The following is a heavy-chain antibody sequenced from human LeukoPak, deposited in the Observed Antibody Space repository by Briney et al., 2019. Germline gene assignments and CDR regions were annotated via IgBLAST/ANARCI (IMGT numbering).Heavy chain of an antibody. CDR2: INPDGSEH. CDR1: GFSFSSSW. CDR3: VRGRPY. J-gene: IGHJ4*02. Sequence: GGSLRLPCAVTGFSFSSSWINWVRQAPGKGPEWVASINPDGSEHYYVDSVKGRFTISRDNAKDSLYLQMSSLRVEDTAVYFCVRGRPYWGQGTLVTVSS. V-gene: IGHV3-7*05.